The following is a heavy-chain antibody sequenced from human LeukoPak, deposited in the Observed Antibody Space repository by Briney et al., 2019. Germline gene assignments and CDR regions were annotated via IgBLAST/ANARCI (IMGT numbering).Heavy chain of an antibody. V-gene: IGHV1-24*01. CDR3: ATDRRYCSGGSCYQILDY. D-gene: IGHD2-15*01. Sequence: ASVKVSCKVSGYTLTELSMHWVRQAPGKGLEWLGGFDPEDGETIYAQKFQGRVTMTEDTSTDTAYMELSSLRSEDTAVYYCATDRRYCSGGSCYQILDYWGQGTLVTVSS. J-gene: IGHJ4*02. CDR2: FDPEDGET. CDR1: GYTLTELS.